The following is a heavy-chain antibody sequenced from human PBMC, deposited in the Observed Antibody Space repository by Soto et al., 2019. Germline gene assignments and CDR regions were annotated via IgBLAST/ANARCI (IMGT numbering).Heavy chain of an antibody. CDR2: ISYSGST. D-gene: IGHD5-18*01. J-gene: IGHJ6*02. CDR3: ARARQRDTGRGLDV. V-gene: IGHV4-59*01. CDR1: GDSINNYF. Sequence: SETLSLTCTLSGDSINNYFWNWIRQTPGKGLEWIGYISYSGSTSYNPSLQSRVTISSDTSKNHFSLKLSSVTAADTAVYYCARARQRDTGRGLDVWGQGTTVTVS.